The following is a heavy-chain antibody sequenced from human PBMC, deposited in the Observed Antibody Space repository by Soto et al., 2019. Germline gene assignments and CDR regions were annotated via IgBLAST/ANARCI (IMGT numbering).Heavy chain of an antibody. J-gene: IGHJ4*02. CDR2: ISYDGGNK. CDR1: GFTFSSYG. CDR3: AKDRRAVVGATTAPSF. Sequence: QVQLVESGGGVVQPGRSLRLSCAASGFTFSSYGMHWVRQAPGKGLEWVAVISYDGGNKYYADSVKGRFTISRDNSKNTLYLQMNSLRAEDTAVYYCAKDRRAVVGATTAPSFWGQGTLVTVSS. D-gene: IGHD1-26*01. V-gene: IGHV3-30*18.